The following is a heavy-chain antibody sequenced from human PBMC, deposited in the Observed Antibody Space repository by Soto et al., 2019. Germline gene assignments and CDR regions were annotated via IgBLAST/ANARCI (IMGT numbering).Heavy chain of an antibody. V-gene: IGHV3-21*01. CDR1: GFTFRSFT. CDR2: ISSNSAYI. CDR3: TRDASRDSGARGWFDP. J-gene: IGHJ5*02. Sequence: GVLRLSCAASGFTFRSFTMNWVRQAPGKGLEWVSTISSNSAYIYYTDALRGRFTISRDNAKNSLHLQMNSLRAEDTAVYYCTRDASRDSGARGWFDPWGPGTLVTVSS. D-gene: IGHD6-25*01.